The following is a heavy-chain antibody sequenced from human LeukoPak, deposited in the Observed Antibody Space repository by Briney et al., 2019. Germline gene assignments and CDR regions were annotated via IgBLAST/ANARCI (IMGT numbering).Heavy chain of an antibody. CDR3: ARSPIYGSGSYYERPFCYMDV. D-gene: IGHD3-10*01. J-gene: IGHJ6*03. CDR2: IYYSGST. Sequence: SETLSLTCTVSGGSISSSSYYWGWIRQPPGKGLEWIGSIYYSGSTYYNPSLKSRVTISVDTSKNQFSLKLSSVTAADTAVYYCARSPIYGSGSYYERPFCYMDVWGKGTTVTISS. CDR1: GGSISSSSYY. V-gene: IGHV4-39*01.